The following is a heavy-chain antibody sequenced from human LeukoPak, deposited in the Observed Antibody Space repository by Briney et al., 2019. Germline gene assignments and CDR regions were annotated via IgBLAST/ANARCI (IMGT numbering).Heavy chain of an antibody. D-gene: IGHD5-12*01. CDR3: ARSVATTRRVDY. Sequence: GGSLRLSCAASGFTVCSIYMSSVRQAPGKGLEWVSVIYSGGSTYYADSVKGRFTISRDNSKNTLYLQMNSLRAEDTAVYYCARSVATTRRVDYWGQGTLVTASS. J-gene: IGHJ4*02. CDR2: IYSGGST. CDR1: GFTVCSIY. V-gene: IGHV3-53*01.